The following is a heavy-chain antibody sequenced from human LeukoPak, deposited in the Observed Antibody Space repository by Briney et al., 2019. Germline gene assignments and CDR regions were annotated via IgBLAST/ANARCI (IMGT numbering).Heavy chain of an antibody. J-gene: IGHJ4*02. V-gene: IGHV3-30*03. CDR2: ISYDGSYK. CDR1: GFTFSSYG. CDR3: ARRGTSSSWAHFDY. Sequence: PGGSLRLSCAASGFTFSSYGMHWVRQAPGKGLEWVAVISYDGSYKYYADSVKGRFTISRDNSKNTLYLQMNSLRAEDTAVYYCARRGTSSSWAHFDYWGQGTLVTVSS. D-gene: IGHD6-13*01.